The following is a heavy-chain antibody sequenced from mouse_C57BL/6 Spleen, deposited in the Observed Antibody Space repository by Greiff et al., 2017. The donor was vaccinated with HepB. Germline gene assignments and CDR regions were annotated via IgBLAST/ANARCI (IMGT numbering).Heavy chain of an antibody. CDR3: NKLGRAEDMDY. Sequence: EVLLVESGEGLVKPGGSLKLSCAASGFTFSSYAMSWVRQTPEKRLEWVAYISSGGDYIYYADTVKGRLTISRDKARNTLYLQMGSLKSEDTAMYYCNKLGRAEDMDYWGQGTSVTVSS. CDR1: GFTFSSYA. V-gene: IGHV5-9-1*02. J-gene: IGHJ4*01. D-gene: IGHD4-1*01. CDR2: ISSGGDYI.